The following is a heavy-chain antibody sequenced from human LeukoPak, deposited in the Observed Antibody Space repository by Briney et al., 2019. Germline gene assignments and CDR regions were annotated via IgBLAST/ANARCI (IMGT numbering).Heavy chain of an antibody. CDR3: ARYGDCSSTSCPDY. Sequence: GGSLRLSCAASGFTFSSYSMNWVRQAPGKGLEWVSSISSSSSYIYYADSVKGRFTISRDNAKNSLYLQMNSLRAEDTAVCYCARYGDCSSTSCPDYWGQGTLVTVSS. D-gene: IGHD2-2*01. CDR2: ISSSSSYI. CDR1: GFTFSSYS. J-gene: IGHJ4*02. V-gene: IGHV3-21*01.